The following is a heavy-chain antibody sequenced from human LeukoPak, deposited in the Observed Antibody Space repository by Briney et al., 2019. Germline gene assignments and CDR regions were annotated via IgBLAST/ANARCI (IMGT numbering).Heavy chain of an antibody. CDR2: IWYDGSNK. Sequence: PGGSLRLSCAASGFTSSIFGMHWVRQAPGKGLEWVAIIWYDGSNKYYGDSVKGRFTVSRDNSKNTLHLQVNSLRAEDTAVYYCARDRGTTSSAGYYFDTWGQGALVTVSS. CDR1: GFTSSIFG. CDR3: ARDRGTTSSAGYYFDT. D-gene: IGHD6-6*01. J-gene: IGHJ4*02. V-gene: IGHV3-33*01.